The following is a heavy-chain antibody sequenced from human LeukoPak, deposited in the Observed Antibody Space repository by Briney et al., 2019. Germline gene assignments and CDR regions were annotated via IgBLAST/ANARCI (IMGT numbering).Heavy chain of an antibody. Sequence: GGSLRLSCTASGFTFGDFAMNWVRQAPGKGLEWVSSISYSSGHIYYADSVKGRFTISRDNAKNSLYLQMNSLRAEDTAVYYCATSGSYYRFEYWGQGTLVTVSS. CDR3: ATSGSYYRFEY. V-gene: IGHV3-21*01. D-gene: IGHD1-26*01. CDR2: ISYSSGHI. CDR1: GFTFGDFA. J-gene: IGHJ4*02.